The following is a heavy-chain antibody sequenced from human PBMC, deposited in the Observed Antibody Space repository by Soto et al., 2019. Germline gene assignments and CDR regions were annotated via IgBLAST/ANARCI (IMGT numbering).Heavy chain of an antibody. CDR2: IHLSGRT. CDR1: GGSISSTNW. D-gene: IGHD1-26*01. Sequence: QVQLQESGPGLVKPSGTLSLTCAVSGGSISSTNWWSWVRQPPGKGLEWIGEIHLSGRTNYNPSLKSRVTMSVDESKNQLSLTLSSVTAADTAVYYCARELVGGYSPAGYCGQGTLVTVSS. V-gene: IGHV4-4*02. J-gene: IGHJ4*02. CDR3: ARELVGGYSPAGY.